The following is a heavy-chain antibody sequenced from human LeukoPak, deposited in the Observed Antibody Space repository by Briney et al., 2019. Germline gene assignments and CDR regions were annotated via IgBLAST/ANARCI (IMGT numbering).Heavy chain of an antibody. Sequence: ASVKVSCKASGYTFTSYGISWVRRAPGQGLEWMGWISAYNGNTNYAQKLQGRVTMTTDTSTSTAYMELRSLRSDDTAVYYCAREGDSEYYDSSGYYFDYWGQGTLVTVSS. J-gene: IGHJ4*02. V-gene: IGHV1-18*01. D-gene: IGHD3-22*01. CDR2: ISAYNGNT. CDR3: AREGDSEYYDSSGYYFDY. CDR1: GYTFTSYG.